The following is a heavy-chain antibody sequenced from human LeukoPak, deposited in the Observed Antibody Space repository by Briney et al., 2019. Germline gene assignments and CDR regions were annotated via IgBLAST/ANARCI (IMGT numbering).Heavy chain of an antibody. Sequence: PSETLSLTCAVYGGSFSGYYWSWIRQPPGKGLEWIGEINHSGSTNYNPSLKSRVTISVDTSKNQFSLKLSSVTAADTAVYYCASRAVADPGYYYGMDVWGQGTTVTVSS. J-gene: IGHJ6*02. CDR2: INHSGST. D-gene: IGHD6-19*01. CDR3: ASRAVADPGYYYGMDV. CDR1: GGSFSGYY. V-gene: IGHV4-34*01.